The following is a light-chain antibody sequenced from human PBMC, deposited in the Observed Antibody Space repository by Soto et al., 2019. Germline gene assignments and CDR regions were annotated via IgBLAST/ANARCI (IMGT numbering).Light chain of an antibody. Sequence: QSVLTQPASVSGSPGQSITISCTGSNSDIGAYDYVSWYQQHPGKPPTLLIYEVTFRPSGVPNRFSGYKSGNTATLTISGFLTEDEADYYCGSYASATMIFGGGTKLTVL. CDR2: EVT. CDR3: GSYASATMI. CDR1: NSDIGAYDY. V-gene: IGLV2-14*01. J-gene: IGLJ2*01.